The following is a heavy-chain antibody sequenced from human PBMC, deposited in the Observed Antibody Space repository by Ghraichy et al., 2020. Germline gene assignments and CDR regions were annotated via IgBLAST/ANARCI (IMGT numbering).Heavy chain of an antibody. D-gene: IGHD6-19*01. V-gene: IGHV3-21*01. CDR1: GFTFSRFT. J-gene: IGHJ6*02. CDR3: SRGGGAGTPVLYHMDV. Sequence: GALRLSCAASGFTFSRFTMNWVRQAPGKGLEWVSSISSSRSYIYYADSVKGRFTISRDNAKNSLYLQMSSLRAEDTAVYYCSRGGGAGTPVLYHMDVWGLGTTVTVSS. CDR2: ISSSRSYI.